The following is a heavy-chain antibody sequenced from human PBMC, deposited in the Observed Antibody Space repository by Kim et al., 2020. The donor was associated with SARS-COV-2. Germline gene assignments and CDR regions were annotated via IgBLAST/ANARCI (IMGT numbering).Heavy chain of an antibody. D-gene: IGHD6-19*01. CDR1: GYTFTSYD. Sequence: ASVKVSCKASGYTFTSYDINWVRQATGQGLEWMGWMNPNSGNTGYAQKFQGRVTMTRNTSISTAYMELSSLRSEDTAVYYCARSHSSGWYEDGGPYYYYYGMDVWGQGTTVTVSS. CDR2: MNPNSGNT. CDR3: ARSHSSGWYEDGGPYYYYYGMDV. J-gene: IGHJ6*02. V-gene: IGHV1-8*01.